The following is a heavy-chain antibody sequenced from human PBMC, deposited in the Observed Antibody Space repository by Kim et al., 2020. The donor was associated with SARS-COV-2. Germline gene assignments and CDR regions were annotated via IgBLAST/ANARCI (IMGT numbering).Heavy chain of an antibody. CDR3: ARDPRFGVVNSFYYYYGMDV. J-gene: IGHJ6*02. V-gene: IGHV3-48*03. CDR2: ISSSGSTI. D-gene: IGHD3-3*01. Sequence: GGSLRLSCAASGFTFSSYEMNWVRQAPGKGLEWVSYISSSGSTIYYADSVKGRFTISRDNAKNSLYLQMNSLRAEDTAVYYCARDPRFGVVNSFYYYYGMDVWGQGTTVTVSS. CDR1: GFTFSSYE.